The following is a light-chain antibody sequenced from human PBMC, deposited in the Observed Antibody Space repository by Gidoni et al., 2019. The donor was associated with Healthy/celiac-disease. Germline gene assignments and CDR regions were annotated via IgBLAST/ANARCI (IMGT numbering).Light chain of an antibody. CDR2: WVS. Sequence: DIVMTQSPDSLAVALGERATINCKSSQSVLYSSNNKNYLAWYQQKPGQPPKLLIYWVSTRESGVPDRFSGSAAGTDFTLTISSLQAEDVAVYYCQQYYSTPLTFGGGTKVEIK. V-gene: IGKV4-1*01. CDR3: QQYYSTPLT. J-gene: IGKJ4*01. CDR1: QSVLYSSNNKNY.